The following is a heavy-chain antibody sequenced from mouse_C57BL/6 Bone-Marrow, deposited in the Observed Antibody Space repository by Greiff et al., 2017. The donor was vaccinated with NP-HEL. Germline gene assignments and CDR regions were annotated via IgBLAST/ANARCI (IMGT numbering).Heavy chain of an antibody. CDR1: GYTFTSYW. Sequence: VQLQQPGTELVKPGASVKLSCKASGYTFTSYWMHWVKQRPGQGLEWIGNINPSNGGTNYNEKFKSKATLTVDKSSSTAYMQLSSLTSEDSAVYYCARGGYDGRYYYAMDYWGQGTSVTVSS. V-gene: IGHV1-53*01. CDR3: ARGGYDGRYYYAMDY. CDR2: INPSNGGT. D-gene: IGHD2-2*01. J-gene: IGHJ4*01.